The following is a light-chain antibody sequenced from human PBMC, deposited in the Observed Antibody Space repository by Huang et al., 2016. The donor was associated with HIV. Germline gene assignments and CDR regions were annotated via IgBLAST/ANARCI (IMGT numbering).Light chain of an antibody. V-gene: IGKV3-15*01. CDR2: GAS. J-gene: IGKJ1*01. CDR3: QQYNKWPPWT. Sequence: EIVMTQSPATLSVSPGERATLSCRASQSVSSNLAWYQQKPGQAPRLLIYGASTRATGIPARFSGSGSGTEFTLTISSLQSEDFAVYYCQQYNKWPPWT. CDR1: QSVSSN.